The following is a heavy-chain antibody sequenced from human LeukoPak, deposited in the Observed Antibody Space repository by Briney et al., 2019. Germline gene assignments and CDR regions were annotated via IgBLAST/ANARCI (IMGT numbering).Heavy chain of an antibody. CDR2: IRYDESNK. D-gene: IGHD6-19*01. Sequence: AGGSLRLSCAASGFTFSNYGMHWVRQAPGKGLEWVAFIRYDESNKYYADSVKGRCTISRDNSKNTLYLQVNSLRAEDTAVYYCAKDLRRSSGASDAFDYWGQGTLVTVSS. CDR3: AKDLRRSSGASDAFDY. V-gene: IGHV3-30*02. CDR1: GFTFSNYG. J-gene: IGHJ4*02.